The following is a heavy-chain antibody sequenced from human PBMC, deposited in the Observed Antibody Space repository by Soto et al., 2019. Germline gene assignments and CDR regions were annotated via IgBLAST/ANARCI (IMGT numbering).Heavy chain of an antibody. V-gene: IGHV3-48*02. CDR3: ARLGYCSSATCKYYFYYYGMDV. J-gene: IGHJ6*02. CDR2: IIGRGTTT. D-gene: IGHD2-2*01. CDR1: GFSFSSYS. Sequence: XGSLRLSCEAAGFSFSSYSMNWVRQAPGKGLDWVSFIIGRGTTTFYADSVKARFTVSRGNAKNSLYLEVNSLRDEDTAVYYCARLGYCSSATCKYYFYYYGMDVWGQGTTVTVSS.